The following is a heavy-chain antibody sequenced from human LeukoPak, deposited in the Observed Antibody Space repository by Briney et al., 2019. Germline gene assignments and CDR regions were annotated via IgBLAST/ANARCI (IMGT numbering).Heavy chain of an antibody. CDR2: IYYSGST. Sequence: PSETLSLTCTVSGGSISSYYWSWIRQPPGKGLEWIGYIYYSGSTNYNPSLKSRISISVDTSKNQVSLKLSSVTAADTAVYYCARERFFRGVMTFDYWGQGTRVTVSS. J-gene: IGHJ4*02. CDR1: GGSISSYY. D-gene: IGHD3-10*01. CDR3: ARERFFRGVMTFDY. V-gene: IGHV4-59*01.